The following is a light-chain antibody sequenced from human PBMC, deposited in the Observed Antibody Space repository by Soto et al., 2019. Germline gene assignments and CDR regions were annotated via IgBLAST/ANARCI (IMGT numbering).Light chain of an antibody. V-gene: IGKV3-15*01. CDR1: QSVSSY. CDR3: QQYNNWPPWT. CDR2: GAS. J-gene: IGKJ1*01. Sequence: EIVLTQSPATLSLSPGERATLSCRASQSVSSYLAWYQQKPGQAPRLLIYGASTRATGIPARFSGSGSGTEFTLTISSLQSEDFAVYYCQQYNNWPPWTFGQGTKVGIK.